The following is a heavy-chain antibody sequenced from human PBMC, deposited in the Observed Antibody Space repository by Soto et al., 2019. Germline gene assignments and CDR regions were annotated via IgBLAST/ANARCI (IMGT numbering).Heavy chain of an antibody. D-gene: IGHD6-13*01. Sequence: QVQLVQSGAEVKKPGSSVKVSCKASGGTFSSYTISWVRQAPGQGLEWMGRIIPIRGIANYAQKFQGRVTITADKSTSTAYMELSSLRSEDTAVYYCAREVLAAAGTGYYYYGMDVWGQGTTVTVSS. CDR3: AREVLAAAGTGYYYYGMDV. J-gene: IGHJ6*02. CDR2: IIPIRGIA. CDR1: GGTFSSYT. V-gene: IGHV1-69*08.